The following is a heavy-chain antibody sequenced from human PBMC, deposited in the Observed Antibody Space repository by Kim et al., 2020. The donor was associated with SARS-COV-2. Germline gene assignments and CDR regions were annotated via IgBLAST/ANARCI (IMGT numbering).Heavy chain of an antibody. J-gene: IGHJ3*02. CDR2: ITGSGANT. CDR3: VKPLPGGVRAFDI. D-gene: IGHD3-10*01. Sequence: GGSLRLSCVASGFTFSSHGMHWVRQAPGKGLEWVSAITGSGANTYYADSMKGRFTISRDTSKNTLFLQMNSLRDEDTALYYCVKPLPGGVRAFDIWGQGTMVTVSS. CDR1: GFTFSSHG. V-gene: IGHV3-23*01.